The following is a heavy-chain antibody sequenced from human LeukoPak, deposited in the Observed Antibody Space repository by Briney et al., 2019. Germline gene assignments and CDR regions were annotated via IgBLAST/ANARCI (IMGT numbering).Heavy chain of an antibody. CDR3: AKNLVLDILKAYSSTRHYYYYYYMDV. CDR2: ISGSVGST. V-gene: IGHV3-23*01. D-gene: IGHD6-13*01. J-gene: IGHJ6*03. CDR1: GFTFSSYA. Sequence: GGSLRLSCAASGFTFSSYAMSWVRQAPGKGLEWVSAISGSVGSTYYADSVKGRFTISRDNSKKTLYMQMNSPRAEKTPVCSCAKNLVLDILKAYSSTRHYYYYYYMDVWGKGTTVTVSS.